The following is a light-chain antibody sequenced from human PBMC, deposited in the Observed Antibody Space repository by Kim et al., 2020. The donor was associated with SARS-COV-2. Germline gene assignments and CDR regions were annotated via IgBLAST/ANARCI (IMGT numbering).Light chain of an antibody. V-gene: IGLV2-23*01. CDR1: ASDVGAYNL. CDR3: CSYAGSSTWV. CDR2: EGN. J-gene: IGLJ3*02. Sequence: SALTQPASVSESLGQLITISCTGTASDVGAYNLVSWYQQYPGKGPKLIIYEGNKRAPGVSNRFSGSKSGSWASLTISGLQPEDEADYHCCSYAGSSTWVFGGGTKLTVL.